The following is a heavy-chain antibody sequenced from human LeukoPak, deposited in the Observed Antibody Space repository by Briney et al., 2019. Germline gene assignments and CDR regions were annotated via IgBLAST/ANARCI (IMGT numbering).Heavy chain of an antibody. V-gene: IGHV4-61*08. CDR2: IYYSGST. CDR3: SIRRDDYRTGFADY. J-gene: IGHJ4*02. Sequence: PSETLSLTCTVSGDSVRRGGNYWSWMRQPPGKGLEWIGYIYYSGSTKYNPSLESRVTISVDPSKNQFSLKLSSVTAADTAVHYCSIRRDDYRTGFADYWGQGTLVSVSS. CDR1: GDSVRRGGNY. D-gene: IGHD5-24*01.